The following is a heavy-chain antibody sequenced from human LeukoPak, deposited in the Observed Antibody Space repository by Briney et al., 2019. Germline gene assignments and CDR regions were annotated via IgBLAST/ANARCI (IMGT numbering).Heavy chain of an antibody. CDR3: WXXGSGXXYDSSGYSDFDY. V-gene: IGHV3-38-3*01. Sequence: GGSLRLSCAASGFTVSSNEMSWVRQAPGKGLEWVSSISGGSTYYADSVKGRFTISRDNSKNTLYLQMNSLRAEAQAVYYWWXXGSGXXYDSSGYSDFDYWGQGTLVTVSS. CDR2: ISGGST. D-gene: IGHD3-22*01. J-gene: IGHJ4*02. CDR1: GFTVSSNE.